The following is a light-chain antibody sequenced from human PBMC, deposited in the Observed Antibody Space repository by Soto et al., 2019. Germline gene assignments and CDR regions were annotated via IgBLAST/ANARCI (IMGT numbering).Light chain of an antibody. Sequence: EIVLTQSPGTLSLSPGERATLSCRASQSVSGSYLAWYRQKPGQSPRLLIYAASRRATGTPDRFSGSGSGTDFTVTISRLEPEDCAVYYCHQYGSSPWTFGQGTKVEIK. CDR3: HQYGSSPWT. V-gene: IGKV3-20*01. J-gene: IGKJ1*01. CDR1: QSVSGSY. CDR2: AAS.